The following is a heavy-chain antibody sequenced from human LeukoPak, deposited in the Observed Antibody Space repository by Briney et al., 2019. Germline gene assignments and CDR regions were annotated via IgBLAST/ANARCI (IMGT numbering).Heavy chain of an antibody. CDR1: GGSISSGSYY. D-gene: IGHD2-15*01. V-gene: IGHV4-61*02. CDR2: IYTSGST. J-gene: IGHJ6*03. Sequence: PSQTLSLTCTVSGGSISSGSYYWRWIRQPAGKGLEWIGRIYTSGSTNHNPSRKSRVTISVDTSKNQFSLKLSSVTAADTAVYYCARGGHLGYCGGGSCYSSYYYMDVWGKGTTVTVSS. CDR3: ARGGHLGYCGGGSCYSSYYYMDV.